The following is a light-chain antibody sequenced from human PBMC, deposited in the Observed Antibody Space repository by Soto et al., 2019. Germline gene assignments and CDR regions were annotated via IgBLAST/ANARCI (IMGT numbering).Light chain of an antibody. CDR3: SSFTSSTTFV. CDR1: SSDVGTYNR. CDR2: EVS. J-gene: IGLJ2*01. Sequence: QSALTQPPSVSGSPGQSVTISCTGTSSDVGTYNRVSWYQQPPGTAPKLMIYEVSNRPSGVPDRVSGSKSGNTASLTISRLQAEDESDYYFSSFTSSTTFVFGGGTKLTVL. V-gene: IGLV2-18*02.